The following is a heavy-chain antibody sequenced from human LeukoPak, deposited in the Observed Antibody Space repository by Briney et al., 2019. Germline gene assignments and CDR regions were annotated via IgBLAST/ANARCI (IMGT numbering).Heavy chain of an antibody. Sequence: GGSLRLSCAASGFTFSSYAMSWVRQAPGEGLEWVSAISGSGGSTYYADSVQGRFTISRDNSKNTLYLQMNSLRAEDTAVYYCAKDTEYSSSRYFDYWGQGTLVTVSS. J-gene: IGHJ4*02. CDR2: ISGSGGST. CDR3: AKDTEYSSSRYFDY. D-gene: IGHD6-6*01. V-gene: IGHV3-23*01. CDR1: GFTFSSYA.